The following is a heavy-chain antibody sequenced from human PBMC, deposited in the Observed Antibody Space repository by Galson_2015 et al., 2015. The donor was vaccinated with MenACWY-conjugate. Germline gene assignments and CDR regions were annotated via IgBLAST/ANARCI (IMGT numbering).Heavy chain of an antibody. V-gene: IGHV3-7*03. D-gene: IGHD2-15*01. Sequence: SLRLSCAASGFRFSTYWMSWVRQAPGKGLEWVANIKEDGSEKYYVDSVKGRFTISRDNAKNSLYLQMNSLRAEDTAVYFCAGFISRRSGFDIWGRGTVVIVSS. CDR1: GFRFSTYW. CDR2: IKEDGSEK. J-gene: IGHJ3*02. CDR3: AGFISRRSGFDI.